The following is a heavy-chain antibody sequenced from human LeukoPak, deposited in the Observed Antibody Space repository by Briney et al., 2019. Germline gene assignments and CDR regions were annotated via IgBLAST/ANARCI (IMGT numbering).Heavy chain of an antibody. CDR1: GFTFSSFD. V-gene: IGHV3-23*01. CDR3: AKTLGYCSGGSCYSGVIDY. Sequence: GGSLRLSCAASGFTFSSFDMSWVRQAPGEVLEWVSAISGSGASTYYADSVKGRFTISRDNSKNTLYLQMNSLRAEDTAVYYCAKTLGYCSGGSCYSGVIDYWGQGTLVTVSS. D-gene: IGHD2-15*01. J-gene: IGHJ4*02. CDR2: ISGSGAST.